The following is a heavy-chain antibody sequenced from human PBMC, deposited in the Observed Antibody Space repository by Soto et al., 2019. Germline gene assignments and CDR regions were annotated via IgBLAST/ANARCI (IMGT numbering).Heavy chain of an antibody. Sequence: QVQLVQSGAEVKKPGASVKVSCKASGYTFTSYGINWVRQAPGRGLEWMGWINPGNGNTKYSQQFQGRVIIDRDTSASTAYMELSSLRSEDTAVYYCARSARYGVVGDYWGQGTGVTVSS. CDR1: GYTFTSYG. CDR2: INPGNGNT. V-gene: IGHV1-3*01. D-gene: IGHD2-15*01. CDR3: ARSARYGVVGDY. J-gene: IGHJ4*02.